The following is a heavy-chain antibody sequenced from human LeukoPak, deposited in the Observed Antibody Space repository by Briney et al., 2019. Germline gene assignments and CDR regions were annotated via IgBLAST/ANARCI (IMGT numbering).Heavy chain of an antibody. CDR2: IIPIFGTA. CDR1: GGTFSSYA. V-gene: IGHV1-69*05. Sequence: GASVKVSCKASGGTFSSYAISWVRQAPGQGLEWMGGIIPIFGTANYAQKFQGRVTITTDESTSTAYMELSSLRSEDTAVYYCARLPRYDFWSGYYLGGFDPWGQGTLVTVSS. CDR3: ARLPRYDFWSGYYLGGFDP. D-gene: IGHD3-3*01. J-gene: IGHJ5*02.